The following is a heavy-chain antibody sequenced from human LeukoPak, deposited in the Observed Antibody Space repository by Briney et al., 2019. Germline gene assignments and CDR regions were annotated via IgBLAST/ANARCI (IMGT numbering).Heavy chain of an antibody. V-gene: IGHV1-8*01. CDR3: ARREYGSGSYHLVY. Sequence: ASVKVSCKASGYTFTSYDINWVRQATGQGLEWMGWMNPNSGNTGYAQKFQGRVTMTTNTSISTAYMELSSLRPEDTAVYYRARREYGSGSYHLVYWGQGTLVTVSS. CDR1: GYTFTSYD. CDR2: MNPNSGNT. D-gene: IGHD3-10*01. J-gene: IGHJ4*02.